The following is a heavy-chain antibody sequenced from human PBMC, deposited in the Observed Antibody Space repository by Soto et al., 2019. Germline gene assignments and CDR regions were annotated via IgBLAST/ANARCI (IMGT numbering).Heavy chain of an antibody. CDR3: ARDLGRGKILGSYYGMDV. D-gene: IGHD2-15*01. Sequence: GVLRLSCAASGFTFSDYYMSWIRQAPGKGLEWVSYISSSGSTIYYADSVKGRFTISRDNAKNSLYLQMNSLRAEDTAVYYCARDLGRGKILGSYYGMDVWGQGTTVTVSS. J-gene: IGHJ6*02. V-gene: IGHV3-11*01. CDR2: ISSSGSTI. CDR1: GFTFSDYY.